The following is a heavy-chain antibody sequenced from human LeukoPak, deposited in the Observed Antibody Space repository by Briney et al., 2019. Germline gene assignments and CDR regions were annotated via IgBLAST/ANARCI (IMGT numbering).Heavy chain of an antibody. Sequence: SETLPLTCTVSLDSTTSNFWSWVRQPPGKGLEWIGEIHRSGSPNYNPSLQSRVTISIDRSRNQIALELSSVTAADTAVYYCAREILGGFNPGAYWGQGTLVTVSS. CDR3: AREILGGFNPGAY. CDR1: LDSTTSNF. J-gene: IGHJ4*02. V-gene: IGHV4-4*02. D-gene: IGHD1-14*01. CDR2: IHRSGSP.